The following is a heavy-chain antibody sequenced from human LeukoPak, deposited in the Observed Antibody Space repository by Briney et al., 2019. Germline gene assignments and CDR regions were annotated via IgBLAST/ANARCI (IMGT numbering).Heavy chain of an antibody. V-gene: IGHV3-74*01. D-gene: IGHD5-18*01. CDR1: GFTFSSYW. Sequence: GGSLRLSCAASGFTFSSYWMHWVRQAPGKGLVWVSRINSDGSSTSYADSVKGRFTISRDNAKNSLYLQMNSLRAEDTAVYYCARGQRGYSYRSSMDVWGQGTTVTVSS. J-gene: IGHJ6*02. CDR3: ARGQRGYSYRSSMDV. CDR2: INSDGSST.